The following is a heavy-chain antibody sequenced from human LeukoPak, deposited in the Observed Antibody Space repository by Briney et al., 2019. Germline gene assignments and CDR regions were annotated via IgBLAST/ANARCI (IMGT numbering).Heavy chain of an antibody. CDR2: ISYDGSNK. V-gene: IGHV3-30-3*01. CDR3: ASLYSSSSSFDY. D-gene: IGHD6-6*01. J-gene: IGHJ4*02. CDR1: GFTFSSYA. Sequence: GGSLRLSCAASGFTFSSYAMHWVRQAPGKGLEWVAVISYDGSNKYYADSVKGRFTISRDNSKNTLYLQMNSLRAEDTAVYYCASLYSSSSSFDYWGQGTLVTVSS.